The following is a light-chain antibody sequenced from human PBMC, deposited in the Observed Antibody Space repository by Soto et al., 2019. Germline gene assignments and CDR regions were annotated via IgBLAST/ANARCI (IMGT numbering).Light chain of an antibody. CDR1: QSVSSN. J-gene: IGKJ2*01. V-gene: IGKV3-15*01. Sequence: EIVMTQSPATLSVSPGERATLSCRASQSVSSNLAWYQQKPGQAPRLLIYGASTRATGIPARFSGSGSGTEFTLTISTLPSEDFEVYYCQQYTNWPYTFGQGTNLEIK. CDR3: QQYTNWPYT. CDR2: GAS.